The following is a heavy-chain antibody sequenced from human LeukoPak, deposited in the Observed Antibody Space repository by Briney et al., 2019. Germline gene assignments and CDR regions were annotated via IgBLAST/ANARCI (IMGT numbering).Heavy chain of an antibody. Sequence: PGGSLRLSCAASGFTFSNAWMTWVRQAPGKGLEWVGRIKSKTDGGTTDYAAPVKGRFTISRDDTKNTLYLQMNSLKTEDTAVYYCTREAVTANGYFDYWGQGTLVTVSS. D-gene: IGHD2-21*02. V-gene: IGHV3-15*01. CDR2: IKSKTDGGTT. CDR3: TREAVTANGYFDY. J-gene: IGHJ4*02. CDR1: GFTFSNAW.